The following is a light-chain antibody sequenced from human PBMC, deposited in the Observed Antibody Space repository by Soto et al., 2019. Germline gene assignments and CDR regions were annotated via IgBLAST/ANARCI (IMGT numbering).Light chain of an antibody. V-gene: IGKV1-5*01. CDR2: DAS. Sequence: DIQMTQSPFTLCASVGDIVTITCRASQSLRGRLAWYQQKPGKAPRLLIYDASTLESGVPSRFSGTGSGTEFILTITNLQPEDFATYYCLQHTYLWSFGQGTKVDIK. J-gene: IGKJ1*01. CDR3: LQHTYLWS. CDR1: QSLRGR.